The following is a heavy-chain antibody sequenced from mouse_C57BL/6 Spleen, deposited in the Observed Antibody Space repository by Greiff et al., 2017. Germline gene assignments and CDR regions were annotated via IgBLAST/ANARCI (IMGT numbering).Heavy chain of an antibody. J-gene: IGHJ3*01. CDR2: INPNNGGT. D-gene: IGHD2-4*01. CDR1: GYTFTDYN. CDR3: ARSGPYDYDVGWFAY. Sequence: EVQLQQSGPELVKPGASVKIPCKASGYTFTDYNMDWVKQSHGKSLEWIGDINPNNGGTIYNQKFKGKATLTVDKSSSTAYMELRSLTSEDTAVYYCARSGPYDYDVGWFAYWGQGTLVTVSA. V-gene: IGHV1-18*01.